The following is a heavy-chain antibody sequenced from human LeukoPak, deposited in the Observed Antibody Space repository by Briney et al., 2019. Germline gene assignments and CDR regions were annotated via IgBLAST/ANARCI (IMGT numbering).Heavy chain of an antibody. CDR1: GGSFSGYY. Sequence: PSETLSLTCAVYGGSFSGYYWSWIRQPPVRGLEWIGEINHSGVTNYKPSLKSRVVISVDTSKDQFSLKLTSVTAADTALYYCARFITATPGSSLDYFDLWGQGTLVTVSS. D-gene: IGHD6-13*01. V-gene: IGHV4-34*01. CDR2: INHSGVT. J-gene: IGHJ4*02. CDR3: ARFITATPGSSLDYFDL.